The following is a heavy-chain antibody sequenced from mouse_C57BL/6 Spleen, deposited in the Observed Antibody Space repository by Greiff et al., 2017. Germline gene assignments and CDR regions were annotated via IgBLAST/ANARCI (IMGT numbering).Heavy chain of an antibody. CDR3: ARSALTGTAYFDY. V-gene: IGHV1-64*01. CDR1: GYTFTSYW. D-gene: IGHD4-1*01. J-gene: IGHJ2*01. Sequence: VQLQQPGAELVKPGASVKLSCKASGYTFTSYWMHWVKQRPGQGLEWIGMIHPNSGSTNYNEKFKSKATLTVDKSSSTAYMQLSSLTSEDSAVYYCARSALTGTAYFDYWGQGTTHSLL. CDR2: IHPNSGST.